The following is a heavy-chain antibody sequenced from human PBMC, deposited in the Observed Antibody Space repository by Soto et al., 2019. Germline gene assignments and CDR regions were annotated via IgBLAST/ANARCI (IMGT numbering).Heavy chain of an antibody. Sequence: PGGSLRLSCAASGFTFSSYSMNWVRQAPGKGLEWVSYISSSSSTIYYADSVKGRFTISRDNAKNSLYLQMNSLRAEDTAVYYCARSHPPGGRSPFDPWGQGTLVTVSS. D-gene: IGHD3-16*01. CDR3: ARSHPPGGRSPFDP. CDR1: GFTFSSYS. V-gene: IGHV3-48*01. J-gene: IGHJ5*02. CDR2: ISSSSSTI.